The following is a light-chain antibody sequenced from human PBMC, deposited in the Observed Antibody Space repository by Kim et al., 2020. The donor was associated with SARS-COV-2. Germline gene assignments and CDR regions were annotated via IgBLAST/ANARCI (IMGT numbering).Light chain of an antibody. CDR2: DAA. CDR3: QQYDAPPFT. J-gene: IGKJ5*01. V-gene: IGKV1-33*01. Sequence: GDRVTITWQASEDVSDYFNWYHQKPGEAPKVLIRDAANLESGVPSRFSRGGYGTELSLTISSVQPEDMGTYYCQQYDAPPFTFGQGTRLEIK. CDR1: EDVSDY.